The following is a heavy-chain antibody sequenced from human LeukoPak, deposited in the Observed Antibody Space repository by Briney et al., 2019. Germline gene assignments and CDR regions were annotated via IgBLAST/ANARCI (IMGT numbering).Heavy chain of an antibody. CDR1: GYNFASYW. J-gene: IGHJ4*02. CDR3: ARPNRELLIHY. Sequence: GESLKISCKGSGYNFASYWIGWVRQMPGKGLEWMGIIYLGDSDTRYSPSFQGQVTISADKSISTAYLQWSSLKASDTAMYYCARPNRELLIHYWGQGTLVTVSS. D-gene: IGHD1-26*01. CDR2: IYLGDSDT. V-gene: IGHV5-51*01.